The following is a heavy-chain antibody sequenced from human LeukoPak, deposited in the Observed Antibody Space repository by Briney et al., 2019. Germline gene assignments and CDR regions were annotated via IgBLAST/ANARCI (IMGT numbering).Heavy chain of an antibody. CDR3: ARGGTAVIAPYAFDI. J-gene: IGHJ3*02. D-gene: IGHD4-23*01. V-gene: IGHV4-39*02. CDR1: GGSISSSNYY. Sequence: SETLSLTCSVSGGSISSSNYYWGWIRQPPGKGLEWIGNIHYSETTYYNPSLKSRVTISVDTSKNHFSLKLSSLTAADTAVYYCARGGTAVIAPYAFDIWGQGTMVTVSS. CDR2: IHYSETT.